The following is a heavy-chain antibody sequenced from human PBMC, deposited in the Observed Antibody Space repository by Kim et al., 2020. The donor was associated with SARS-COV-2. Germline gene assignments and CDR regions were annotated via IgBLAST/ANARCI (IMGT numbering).Heavy chain of an antibody. Sequence: GGSLRLSCAASGFTFDDYTMHWVRQAPGKGLEWVSLISWDGGSTYYADSVKGRFTISRDNSKNSLYLQMNSLRTEDTALYYCATARIADDYYYYGMDVWGQGTTVTVSS. J-gene: IGHJ6*02. CDR1: GFTFDDYT. D-gene: IGHD6-6*01. V-gene: IGHV3-43*01. CDR2: ISWDGGST. CDR3: ATARIADDYYYYGMDV.